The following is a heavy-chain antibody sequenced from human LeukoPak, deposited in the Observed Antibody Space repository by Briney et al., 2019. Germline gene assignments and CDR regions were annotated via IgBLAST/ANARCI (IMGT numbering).Heavy chain of an antibody. V-gene: IGHV3-7*01. Sequence: GGSLRLSCAASGFTFSMYWMTWVRQAPGKGLEWVANINEDGSEKYYVDSVKGRFTISRDNAKNSLYLQMYSLRAEDTAVYYCARDYFDYWGQGTLVTVSS. CDR3: ARDYFDY. J-gene: IGHJ4*02. CDR1: GFTFSMYW. CDR2: INEDGSEK.